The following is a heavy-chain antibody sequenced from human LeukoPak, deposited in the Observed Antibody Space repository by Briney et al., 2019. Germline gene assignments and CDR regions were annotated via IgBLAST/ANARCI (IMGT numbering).Heavy chain of an antibody. J-gene: IGHJ4*02. CDR2: INHSGST. D-gene: IGHD3-10*01. CDR1: GGPFSGYY. CDR3: ARRYGSGSYPTD. Sequence: PSETLSLTCAVYGGPFSGYYWSWIRQPPGKGLEWIGEINHSGSTNYNPSLKSRVTISVDTSKNQFSLKLSSVTAADTAVYYCARRYGSGSYPTDWGQGTLVTVSS. V-gene: IGHV4-34*01.